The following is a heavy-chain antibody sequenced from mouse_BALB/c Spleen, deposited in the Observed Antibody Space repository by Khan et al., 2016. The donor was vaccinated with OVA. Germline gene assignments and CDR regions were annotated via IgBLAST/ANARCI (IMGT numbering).Heavy chain of an antibody. J-gene: IGHJ3*01. CDR2: INSYGSYT. Sequence: DVQLVESGGDLVKPGGSLKLSCAASGFTFRNYGMSWVRQIPDKRLEWVATINSYGSYTYYPDSVKGRFTISRNNAKNTLYLEMSSLKSDYTAMYYCASHLTGSFAYWGQGTLVTVFA. V-gene: IGHV5-6*01. D-gene: IGHD4-1*01. CDR1: GFTFRNYG. CDR3: ASHLTGSFAY.